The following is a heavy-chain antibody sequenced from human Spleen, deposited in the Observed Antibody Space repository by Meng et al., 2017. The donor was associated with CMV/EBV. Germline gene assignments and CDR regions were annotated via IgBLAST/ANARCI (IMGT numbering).Heavy chain of an antibody. V-gene: IGHV4-38-2*01. D-gene: IGHD4-17*01. CDR3: ARVGTRRMTTVWFDP. J-gene: IGHJ5*02. Sequence: ESLKISCAASGFTFSSHGMHWVRQAAGKGLEWIGSIYHSGSTYYNPSLKSRVTISVDTSKNQFSLKLSSVTAADTAVYYCARVGTRRMTTVWFDPWGQGTLVTVSS. CDR2: IYHSGST. CDR1: GFTFSSHGM.